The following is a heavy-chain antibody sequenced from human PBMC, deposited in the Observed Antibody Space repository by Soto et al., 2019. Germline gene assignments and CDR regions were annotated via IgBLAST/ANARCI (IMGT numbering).Heavy chain of an antibody. D-gene: IGHD4-4*01. V-gene: IGHV3-23*01. CDR1: GFTFSSYA. Sequence: EAQLLESGGGLVQPGGSLRLSCAASGFTFSSYAMSWVRQAPGKGLEWVSAISGSGGSTYYADSVKGRFTISRDNSKNTLYLQMNSLRAEDTAVYYCAKGLHDYSNYRGGPTGLDWYFDLWGRGTLVTVSS. CDR3: AKGLHDYSNYRGGPTGLDWYFDL. CDR2: ISGSGGST. J-gene: IGHJ2*01.